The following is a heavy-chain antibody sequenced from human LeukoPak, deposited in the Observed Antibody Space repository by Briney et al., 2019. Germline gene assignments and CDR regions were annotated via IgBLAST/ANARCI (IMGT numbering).Heavy chain of an antibody. Sequence: ASVKVSCKASGYTFTGYYMHWVRQAPGQGLEWMGWINPNSGGTNYAQKFQGRVTMTRDTSISTAYMELSRLRSDDTAVYYCARDPTMVRGVSSNWFDPWGQGTLVTVSS. J-gene: IGHJ5*02. CDR1: GYTFTGYY. CDR2: INPNSGGT. V-gene: IGHV1-2*02. D-gene: IGHD3-10*01. CDR3: ARDPTMVRGVSSNWFDP.